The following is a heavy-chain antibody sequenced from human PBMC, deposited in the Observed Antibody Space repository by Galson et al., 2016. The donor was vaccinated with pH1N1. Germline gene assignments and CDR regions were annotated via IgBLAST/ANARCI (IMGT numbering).Heavy chain of an antibody. V-gene: IGHV1-58*02. CDR2: IVVGGSGNNS. CDR3: VRGWSPDY. J-gene: IGHJ4*02. Sequence: VSCKASGFTFSDSTMQWVRQARGQRLEWIGWIVVGGSGNNSYFADSVKGRFTLSRDNSRNTVYLQMTSLRVDDTAVYYCVRGWSPDYWGQGTLVTVSS. CDR1: GFTFSDST. D-gene: IGHD2-15*01.